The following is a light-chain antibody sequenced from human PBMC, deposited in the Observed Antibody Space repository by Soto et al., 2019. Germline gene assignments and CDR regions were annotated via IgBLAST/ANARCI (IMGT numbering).Light chain of an antibody. Sequence: QSVLTQPASVSGSPGQSITISCTGTSSDVGGYNYVSWYQQHPGKAPKLMIYDVSNRPSGVSNRFSGSKSGNTASLTISGLQAEDEADYYGSAYTSSSTDYVFGTGTNVTVL. J-gene: IGLJ1*01. CDR2: DVS. CDR1: SSDVGGYNY. CDR3: SAYTSSSTDYV. V-gene: IGLV2-14*01.